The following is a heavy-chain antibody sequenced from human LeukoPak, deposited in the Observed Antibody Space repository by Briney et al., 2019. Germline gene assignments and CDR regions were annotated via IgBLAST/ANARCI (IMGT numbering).Heavy chain of an antibody. CDR1: GYTLTGYY. D-gene: IGHD6-19*01. CDR2: INPNSGGT. CDR3: ARDPGIAVAGKYLQH. Sequence: ASVKVSCKASGYTLTGYYMLWVRQAPGQGLEWMGWINPNSGGTNYAQKFQGRVTMTRDTSISTAYMELSRLRSDDTAVYYCARDPGIAVAGKYLQHWGQGTPVTVSS. J-gene: IGHJ1*01. V-gene: IGHV1-2*02.